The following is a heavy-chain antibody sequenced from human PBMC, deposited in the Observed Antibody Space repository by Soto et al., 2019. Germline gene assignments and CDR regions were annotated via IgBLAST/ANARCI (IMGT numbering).Heavy chain of an antibody. D-gene: IGHD2-2*01. J-gene: IGHJ6*03. Sequence: GGSLRLSCAASGFTFSSYWMHWVRQAPGKGLVWVSRINSDGSSTSYADSVKGRFTISRDNAKNTLYLQMNSLRAEDTAVYYCASGDIVVVPSSLYMDVWGKGTTVTVSS. CDR2: INSDGSST. CDR3: ASGDIVVVPSSLYMDV. V-gene: IGHV3-74*01. CDR1: GFTFSSYW.